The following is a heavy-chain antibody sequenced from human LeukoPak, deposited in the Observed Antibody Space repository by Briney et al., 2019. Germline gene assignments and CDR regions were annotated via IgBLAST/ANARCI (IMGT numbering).Heavy chain of an antibody. Sequence: KSGGSLRLSCAASGFTFSSYSMNWVRQAPGKGLDWVSSISSSSSYIYYADSVKGRFTISRDNAKNSLYLQMNSLRAEDTAVYYYAVVGAPSGYWGQGTLVTVSS. CDR1: GFTFSSYS. CDR2: ISSSSSYI. V-gene: IGHV3-21*01. J-gene: IGHJ4*02. CDR3: AVVGAPSGY. D-gene: IGHD1-26*01.